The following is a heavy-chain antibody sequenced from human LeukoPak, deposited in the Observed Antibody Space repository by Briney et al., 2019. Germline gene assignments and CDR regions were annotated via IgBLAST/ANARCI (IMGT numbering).Heavy chain of an antibody. CDR2: IYIGGST. J-gene: IGHJ3*02. Sequence: GGSLRLXCAASGLTVSSNYMRWVRLAPGKGLEWVSVIYIGGSTYYADSVKGRFTISRDNSKNTLYLQMNSLRAEDTAVYYCARDRGTYYYDSSAPAVAFDIWGQGTVVTVSS. CDR1: GLTVSSNY. D-gene: IGHD3-22*01. CDR3: ARDRGTYYYDSSAPAVAFDI. V-gene: IGHV3-66*02.